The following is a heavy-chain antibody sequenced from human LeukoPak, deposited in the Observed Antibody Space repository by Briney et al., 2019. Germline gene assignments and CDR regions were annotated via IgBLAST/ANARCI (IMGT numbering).Heavy chain of an antibody. V-gene: IGHV3-23*01. J-gene: IGHJ4*02. D-gene: IGHD1-26*01. CDR3: AKDPPLLIVGASPKDY. Sequence: TGGTLRLYCAASGFTFSSYAMSWVRQAPGKGLEWVSAINGSDGSTYYAGSVKCRFTISRDNSKNTLYLQMNSLRAEDTAVYYCAKDPPLLIVGASPKDYWGQGTLVTVSS. CDR2: INGSDGST. CDR1: GFTFSSYA.